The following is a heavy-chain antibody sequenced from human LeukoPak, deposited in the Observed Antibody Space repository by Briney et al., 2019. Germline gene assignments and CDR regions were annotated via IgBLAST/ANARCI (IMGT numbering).Heavy chain of an antibody. Sequence: SETLSLTCTVSGDSISSGGYYWSWIRQRPGEGLEWIGYIYYSGNTYYTPSLKSRVTISLDTSKNQFSLKLSFVTAADTAVYYWAKYDYYDSSGYFYAGDWGQGTLVTVSS. J-gene: IGHJ4*02. CDR3: AKYDYYDSSGYFYAGD. D-gene: IGHD3-22*01. V-gene: IGHV4-31*03. CDR2: IYYSGNT. CDR1: GDSISSGGYY.